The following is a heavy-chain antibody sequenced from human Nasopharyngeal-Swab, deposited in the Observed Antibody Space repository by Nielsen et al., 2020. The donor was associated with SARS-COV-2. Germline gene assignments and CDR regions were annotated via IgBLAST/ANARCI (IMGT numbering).Heavy chain of an antibody. J-gene: IGHJ4*02. CDR2: IWYDGSNK. CDR1: GFTFSNYG. V-gene: IGHV3-33*06. D-gene: IGHD6-13*01. CDR3: AKDLWGIAAAHDY. Sequence: GESLKISCAASGFTFSNYGMHWVRQAPGKGLEWVAVIWYDGSNKYYADSVKGRFTISRDNSKNTVYLQMNSLRAEDTAVYYCAKDLWGIAAAHDYWGQGTLVTVSS.